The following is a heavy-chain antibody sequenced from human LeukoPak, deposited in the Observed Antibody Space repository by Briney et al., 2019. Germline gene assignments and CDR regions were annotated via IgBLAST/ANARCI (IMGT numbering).Heavy chain of an antibody. CDR1: GFTFDDYA. CDR3: ARSNTYYYDSSGPPADY. Sequence: GRSLRLSCAASGFTFDDYAMHWVRQAPGKGLEWVSGISWNSGSIGYADSVKGRFTISRDNAKNSLYLQMNSLRAEDTAVYYCARSNTYYYDSSGPPADYWGQGTLVTVSS. CDR2: ISWNSGSI. D-gene: IGHD3-22*01. V-gene: IGHV3-9*01. J-gene: IGHJ4*02.